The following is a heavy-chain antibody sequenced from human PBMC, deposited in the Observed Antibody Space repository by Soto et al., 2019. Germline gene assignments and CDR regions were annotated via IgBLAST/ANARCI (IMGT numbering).Heavy chain of an antibody. CDR3: AKDFLRTTRIAVAGSLLFDP. Sequence: GGSLRLSCAASGFTFDDYAMHWVRQAPGKGLEWVSGISWNSGSIGYADSVKGRFTISRDNAKNSLYLQMNSLRAEDTALYYCAKDFLRTTRIAVAGSLLFDPWGQGTLVTVSS. D-gene: IGHD6-19*01. V-gene: IGHV3-9*01. J-gene: IGHJ5*02. CDR2: ISWNSGSI. CDR1: GFTFDDYA.